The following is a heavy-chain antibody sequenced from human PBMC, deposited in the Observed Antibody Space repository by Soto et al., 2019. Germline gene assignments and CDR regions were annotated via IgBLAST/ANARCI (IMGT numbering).Heavy chain of an antibody. Sequence: SETLSLTCTVSGGSMRRRGSYWSWVRQRPGEGLEWVGFIYYSGITDYNPSLKSRITISADTFRNQFSLRINSVTAADTAVYYCATSGAPEGHWFDPWGQGIRVT. CDR3: ATSGAPEGHWFDP. CDR1: GGSMRRRGSY. D-gene: IGHD4-17*01. V-gene: IGHV4-31*03. CDR2: IYYSGIT. J-gene: IGHJ5*02.